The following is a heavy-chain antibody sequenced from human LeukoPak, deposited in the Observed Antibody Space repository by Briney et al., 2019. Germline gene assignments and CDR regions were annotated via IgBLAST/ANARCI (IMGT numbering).Heavy chain of an antibody. CDR3: ARVGKSGYYGSGSYARSWFDP. Sequence: PSETLSLTCAVYGGSFSGYYWSWIRQPPGKGLEWIGEINHSGSTNYSPSLKSRVTISVDTSKNQFSLKLSSVTAADTAVYYCARVGKSGYYGSGSYARSWFDPWGQGTLVTVSS. J-gene: IGHJ5*02. CDR2: INHSGST. D-gene: IGHD3-10*01. CDR1: GGSFSGYY. V-gene: IGHV4-34*01.